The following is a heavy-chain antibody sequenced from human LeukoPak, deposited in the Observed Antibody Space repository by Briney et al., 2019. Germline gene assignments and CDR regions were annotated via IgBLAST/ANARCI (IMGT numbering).Heavy chain of an antibody. CDR1: GFTVSSNY. CDR2: IYSGGST. V-gene: IGHV3-66*04. D-gene: IGHD4-17*01. Sequence: GRSLRLSCAASGFTVSSNYMSWVRQAPGKGLEWVSVIYSGGSTYYADSVKGRFTIPRDNSKNTLYLQMNSLRAEDTAVYYCARLDYGGDYFDYWGQGTLVTVSS. J-gene: IGHJ4*02. CDR3: ARLDYGGDYFDY.